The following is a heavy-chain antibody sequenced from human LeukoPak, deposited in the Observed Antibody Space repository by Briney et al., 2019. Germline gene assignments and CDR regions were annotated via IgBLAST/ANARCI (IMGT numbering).Heavy chain of an antibody. CDR1: GGSFSGYY. Sequence: PSETLSLTCAVYGGSFSGYYWSWIRQSPGKGLEWIGEIHPSGALHYNPSLESRINISPDTSMNQFSLKMSSVTIAGTAVYYCARGTDPYKVAYWGPGTLVTVSS. J-gene: IGHJ4*02. V-gene: IGHV4-34*01. CDR3: ARGTDPYKVAY. D-gene: IGHD1-1*01. CDR2: IHPSGAL.